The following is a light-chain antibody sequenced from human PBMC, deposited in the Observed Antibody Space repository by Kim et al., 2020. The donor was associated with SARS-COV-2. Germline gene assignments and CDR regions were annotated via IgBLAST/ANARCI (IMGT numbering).Light chain of an antibody. V-gene: IGLV3-1*01. CDR1: KLGEKY. J-gene: IGLJ2*01. CDR3: QAWDRGTVV. CDR2: QDN. Sequence: SYELTQPPSESVFPGQTASIACSGNKLGEKYTCWYQQKPGQSPVLVIYQDNKRPSGIPERFSGSNSGNTATLTISGTQAMDEADYYCQAWDRGTVVFGGGTKLIVL.